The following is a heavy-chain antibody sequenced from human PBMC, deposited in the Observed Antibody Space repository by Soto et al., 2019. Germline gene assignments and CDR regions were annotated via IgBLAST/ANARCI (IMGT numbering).Heavy chain of an antibody. CDR3: ARASPFVTDV. J-gene: IGHJ6*02. V-gene: IGHV4-30-4*01. D-gene: IGHD3-16*01. Sequence: SETLSLTCPFTGDSITSGDYYWSWIRQPPGKGLEWIGHIYYSGSTYYNPSLKSRVTISVDTSKNQFSLKLSSVTAADTAVYYCARASPFVTDVWGQGTSVT. CDR1: GDSITSGDYY. CDR2: IYYSGST.